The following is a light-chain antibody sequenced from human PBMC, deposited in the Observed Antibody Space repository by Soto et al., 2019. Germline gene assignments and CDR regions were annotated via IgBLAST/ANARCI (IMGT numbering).Light chain of an antibody. Sequence: ELVLTQSQATLSVSPGDRATLSCRASQYIGSAVAWYHQRSGQAPRLLIFDASIRLPTVPARFSGSVSGTEFTLTISGLQSEDFAVYFCQQYTDRPRTFGQGTKVDI. V-gene: IGKV3-15*01. J-gene: IGKJ1*01. CDR1: QYIGSA. CDR2: DAS. CDR3: QQYTDRPRT.